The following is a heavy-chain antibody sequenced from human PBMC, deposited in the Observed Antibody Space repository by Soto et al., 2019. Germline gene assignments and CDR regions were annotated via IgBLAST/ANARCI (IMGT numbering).Heavy chain of an antibody. CDR3: AREWSAFDY. Sequence: SETLSLTCTVSGVSITSYKWSWIRQSPGKGLEWIAYMYSSGSSSYNPSLKSRVTISVDTSRNQYSLQLNSATAADTAVYYCAREWSAFDYWGQGILVTLSS. J-gene: IGHJ4*02. CDR2: MYSSGSS. CDR1: GVSITSYK. D-gene: IGHD2-15*01. V-gene: IGHV4-59*01.